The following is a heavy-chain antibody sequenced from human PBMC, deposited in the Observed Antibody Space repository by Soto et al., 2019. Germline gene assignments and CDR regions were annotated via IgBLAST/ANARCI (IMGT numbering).Heavy chain of an antibody. D-gene: IGHD2-15*01. CDR3: ARGVVVVAATSYYYYYGMDV. CDR1: GGTFSSYA. Sequence: SVKVSCKASGGTFSSYAISWVRQAPGQGLEWMGGIIPIFGTANYAQKFQGRVTITADESMSTAYMELSSLRSEDTAVYYCARGVVVVAATSYYYYYGMDVWGQGTTVTVSS. J-gene: IGHJ6*02. V-gene: IGHV1-69*13. CDR2: IIPIFGTA.